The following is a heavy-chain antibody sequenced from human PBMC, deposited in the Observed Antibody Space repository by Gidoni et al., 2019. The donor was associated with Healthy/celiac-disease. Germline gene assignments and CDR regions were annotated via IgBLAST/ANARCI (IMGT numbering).Heavy chain of an antibody. Sequence: QVQLVQSGAEVKKPGSSVKVSCKASGGTFSSYAISWVRQAPGQGLEWMGGIIPIFGTANYAQKFQGRVTITADESTNTAYMELSSLRSEDTAVYYCARTYYYGSGSYYNVGDAFDIWGQGTMVTVSS. V-gene: IGHV1-69*01. CDR2: IIPIFGTA. CDR1: GGTFSSYA. J-gene: IGHJ3*02. CDR3: ARTYYYGSGSYYNVGDAFDI. D-gene: IGHD3-10*01.